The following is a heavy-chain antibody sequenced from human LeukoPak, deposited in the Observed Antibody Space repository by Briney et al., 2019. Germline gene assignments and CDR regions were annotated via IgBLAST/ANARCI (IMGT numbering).Heavy chain of an antibody. CDR3: TTTRTY. D-gene: IGHD1-14*01. CDR1: GFTFSNTW. V-gene: IGHV3-15*01. CDR2: IKSKNDGGTT. Sequence: GGSLRLSCAASGFTFSNTWMNWVRQAPGKGLEWVARIKSKNDGGTTDYAAPGKGRFTISREDTKNTLYLQMNSLKTDDTAVYYCTTTRTYWGQGTLVTVSS. J-gene: IGHJ4*02.